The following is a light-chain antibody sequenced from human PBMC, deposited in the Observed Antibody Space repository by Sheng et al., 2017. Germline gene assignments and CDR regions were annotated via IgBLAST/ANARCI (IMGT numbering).Light chain of an antibody. J-gene: IGKJ3*01. CDR3: QQLNSYPLT. CDR1: QGINND. Sequence: DIQLTQSPSFLSASVGDRVTITCRASQGINNDLAWYQQRPGTVPKLLIYAASTLQSGVPSRFSGSGSGTEFTLTITSLQPEDCATYYCQQLNSYPLTFGPGTKVGYQT. CDR2: AAS. V-gene: IGKV1-9*01.